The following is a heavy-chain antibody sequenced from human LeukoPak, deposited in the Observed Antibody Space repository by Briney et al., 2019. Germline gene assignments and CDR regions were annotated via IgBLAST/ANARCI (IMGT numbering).Heavy chain of an antibody. CDR2: IYTSGST. D-gene: IGHD3-22*01. J-gene: IGHJ4*02. Sequence: SQTLSLTCTVSGGSISSGGYYWSWIRQPAGMGLEWIGRIYTSGSTNYNPSLKSRVTISVDTSKNQFSLKLSSVTAADTAVYYCAREVPTYYYDSSGSKFDYWGQGTLVTVSS. V-gene: IGHV4-61*02. CDR3: AREVPTYYYDSSGSKFDY. CDR1: GGSISSGGYY.